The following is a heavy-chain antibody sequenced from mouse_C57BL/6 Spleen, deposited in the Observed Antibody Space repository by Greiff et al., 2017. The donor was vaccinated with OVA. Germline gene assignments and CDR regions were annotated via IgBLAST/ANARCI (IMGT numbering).Heavy chain of an antibody. CDR1: FSPFPLSF. Sequence: VQLQQPGAELVRPGTSVTLSCKASFSPFPLSFLHFLHHLPFHCLSLIGVIDPSDSYTNYNQKFKGKATLTVDTSSSTAYMQLSSLTSEDSAVYYCARPSSGYFDVWGTGTTVTVSS. CDR2: IDPSDSYT. V-gene: IGHV1-59*01. CDR3: ARPSSGYFDV. D-gene: IGHD6-1*01. J-gene: IGHJ1*03.